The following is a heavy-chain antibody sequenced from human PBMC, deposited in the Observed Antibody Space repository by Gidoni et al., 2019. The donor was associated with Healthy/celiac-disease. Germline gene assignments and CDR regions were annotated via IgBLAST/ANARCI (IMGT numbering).Heavy chain of an antibody. D-gene: IGHD6-19*01. V-gene: IGHV1-3*01. CDR3: ARRVLSRGCDYFDY. CDR2: INAGNGNT. CDR1: GYTFTSSA. J-gene: IGHJ4*02. Sequence: QVQLVQSGAEVKKPGASVKVSCKASGYTFTSSAMHWVRQAPGQRLEWMGWINAGNGNTKYAQKFQGRVTITRDTSASTAYMELSSLRSEDTAVYYCARRVLSRGCDYFDYWGQGTLVTVSS.